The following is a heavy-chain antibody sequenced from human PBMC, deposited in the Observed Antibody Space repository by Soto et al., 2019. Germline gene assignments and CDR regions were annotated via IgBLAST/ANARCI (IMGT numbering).Heavy chain of an antibody. CDR3: ARSDGRY. J-gene: IGHJ4*02. V-gene: IGHV4-61*01. Sequence: SETLSLTCSVSGGPITSDRYFWGWIRQPPGKGLEWIGYIYYSGSTNYNPSLKSRVTISVDTSKNQFSLKLSSVTAADTAVYYCARSDGRYWGQGTLVTVS. CDR1: GGPITSDRYF. CDR2: IYYSGST.